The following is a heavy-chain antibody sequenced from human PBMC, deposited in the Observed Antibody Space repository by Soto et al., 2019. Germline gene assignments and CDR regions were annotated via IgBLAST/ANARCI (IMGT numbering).Heavy chain of an antibody. CDR1: GYSISSGYY. Sequence: SETLSLTCAVSGYSISSGYYWGWIRQPPGKGLEWIGSIYHSGSTYYNPSLKSRVTISVDTSKNQFSLKLSSVTAADTAVYYCARGRGYYGSGSYYGMDVWGQWTTVT. D-gene: IGHD3-10*01. CDR3: ARGRGYYGSGSYYGMDV. V-gene: IGHV4-38-2*01. CDR2: IYHSGST. J-gene: IGHJ6*02.